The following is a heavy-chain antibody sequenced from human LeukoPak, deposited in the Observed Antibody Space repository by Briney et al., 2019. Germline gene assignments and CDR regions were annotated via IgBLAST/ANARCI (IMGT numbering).Heavy chain of an antibody. Sequence: SETLSLTCTVSGGSISSYYWSWIRQPPGKGLEWLGYIYYSGSPNYNPSLKSRVTISVEKSKNQFSLKLSSVTAADTAVYYCARAFKNCSGGSCYLGYYYYMDVWGKGTTVTVSS. V-gene: IGHV4-59*01. CDR3: ARAFKNCSGGSCYLGYYYYMDV. CDR2: IYYSGSP. CDR1: GGSISSYY. J-gene: IGHJ6*03. D-gene: IGHD2-15*01.